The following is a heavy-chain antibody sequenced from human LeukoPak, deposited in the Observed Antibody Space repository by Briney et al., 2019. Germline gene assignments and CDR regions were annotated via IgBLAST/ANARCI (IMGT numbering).Heavy chain of an antibody. CDR3: ARGYSDSSWYYYYYMDV. V-gene: IGHV4-38-2*02. D-gene: IGHD4-11*01. CDR1: NFSITSGYY. CDR2: IYHSGST. Sequence: SETLSLTCTVSNFSITSGYYWGWIRQPPGKGLEWIGSIYHSGSTYYSPSLKSRVTISVDTSKNHFSLKLSSVTAADTAVYYCARGYSDSSWYYYYYMDVWGKGTSVTVSS. J-gene: IGHJ6*03.